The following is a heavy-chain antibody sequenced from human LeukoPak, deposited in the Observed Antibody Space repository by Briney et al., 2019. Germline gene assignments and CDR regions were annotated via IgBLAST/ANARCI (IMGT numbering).Heavy chain of an antibody. CDR2: IYPGDSDT. J-gene: IGHJ4*02. Sequence: QXPGKGLEWMGIIYPGDSDTRYSPSFQGQVTISADKSISTAYLQWSSLKASDTAMYYCASGEEGAAANWGQGTLVTVSS. CDR3: ASGEEGAAAN. V-gene: IGHV5-51*01. D-gene: IGHD6-13*01.